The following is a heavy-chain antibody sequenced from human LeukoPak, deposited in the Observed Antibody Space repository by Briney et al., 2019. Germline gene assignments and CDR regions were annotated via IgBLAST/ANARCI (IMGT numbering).Heavy chain of an antibody. D-gene: IGHD1-1*01. CDR3: AKSETNLSDAFDI. J-gene: IGHJ3*02. CDR1: GFTFSNYA. Sequence: TGGSLRLSCAASGFTFSNYAMTWVRQAPGKGLEWVSVISGSGRTTYYADSVKGWFTISRDNSKKTLFLQMNNLRAEDTAVYYCAKSETNLSDAFDIWGQGTMVTVSS. V-gene: IGHV3-23*01. CDR2: ISGSGRTT.